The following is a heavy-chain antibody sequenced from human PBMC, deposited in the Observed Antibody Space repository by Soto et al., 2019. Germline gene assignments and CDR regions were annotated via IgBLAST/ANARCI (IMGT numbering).Heavy chain of an antibody. D-gene: IGHD4-17*01. V-gene: IGHV4-31*03. CDR2: IYYSGST. J-gene: IGHJ5*02. Sequence: SETLSLTCTVSGGSISSGGYYWSWIRQHPGKGLEWIGYIYYSGSTYYNPSLKSRVTISVDTSKNQFSLKLSSVTAADTAVYYCARAHDYGDYRIRDWFDPWGQGTPVTVS. CDR3: ARAHDYGDYRIRDWFDP. CDR1: GGSISSGGYY.